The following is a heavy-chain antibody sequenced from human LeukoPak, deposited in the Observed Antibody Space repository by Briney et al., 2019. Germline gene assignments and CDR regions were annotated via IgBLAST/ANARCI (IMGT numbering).Heavy chain of an antibody. J-gene: IGHJ4*02. CDR3: TRHSYAFDY. Sequence: QPGGSLRLSCAASGFTFSGSAMHWVRQASGKGLEWVGRIRSKANSYATAYAASVKGRLTISRDDSKNTAYLQMNSLKTEDTAVYYCTRHSYAFDYWGQGTLVTVSS. D-gene: IGHD1-26*01. V-gene: IGHV3-73*01. CDR1: GFTFSGSA. CDR2: IRSKANSYAT.